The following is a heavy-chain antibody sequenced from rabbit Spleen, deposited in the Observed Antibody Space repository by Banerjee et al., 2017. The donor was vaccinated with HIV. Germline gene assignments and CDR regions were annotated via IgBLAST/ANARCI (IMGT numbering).Heavy chain of an antibody. J-gene: IGHJ6*01. CDR1: GLDFSSNYW. V-gene: IGHV1S45*01. D-gene: IGHD8-1*01. Sequence: QEQLEESGGDLVKPGASLTLTCKASGLDFSSNYWICWVRQAPGKGLEWIACIDVTKSGSSYYASWAKGRLTISKTSSTTVTLQMTSLTAADTATYFCARDSGSSFSSYGMDLWGPGTLVTVS. CDR3: ARDSGSSFSSYGMDL. CDR2: IDVTKSGSS.